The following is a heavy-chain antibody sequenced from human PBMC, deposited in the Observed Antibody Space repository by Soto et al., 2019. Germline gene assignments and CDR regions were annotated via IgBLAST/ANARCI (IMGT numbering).Heavy chain of an antibody. V-gene: IGHV3-23*01. CDR3: AKDAFGQTTHLDH. CDR2: ISGSDGST. D-gene: IGHD1-7*01. CDR1: GFTFSMYA. Sequence: EVQLLESGGGLVQPGGSLRLSCAASGFTFSMYAMTWVRQAPGQGLEWVSAISGSDGSTYYADSVKGRFTISRDNSKNTLYLQMNSLRAEDTAVYYCAKDAFGQTTHLDHGGQGTLVTVSS. J-gene: IGHJ4*02.